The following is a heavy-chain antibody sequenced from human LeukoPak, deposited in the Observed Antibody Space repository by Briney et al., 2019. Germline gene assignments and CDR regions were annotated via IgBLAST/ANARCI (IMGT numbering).Heavy chain of an antibody. CDR3: AKGSFGSGRLTMSY. CDR1: GFTFSSYA. V-gene: IGHV3-30*18. Sequence: GGSLRLSCAASGFTFSSYAMHWVRQAPGKGLERVAVISYDGTNKYYADSVKGRFTISRDNSKNTLYLQMNSLRAEDTSVYSCAKGSFGSGRLTMSYWGQGTLVTVSS. D-gene: IGHD3-10*01. J-gene: IGHJ4*02. CDR2: ISYDGTNK.